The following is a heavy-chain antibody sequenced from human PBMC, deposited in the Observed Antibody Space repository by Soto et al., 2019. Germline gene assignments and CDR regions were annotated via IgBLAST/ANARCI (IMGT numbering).Heavy chain of an antibody. J-gene: IGHJ5*02. V-gene: IGHV3-7*01. Sequence: GGSLRLSCAASGFTFTNYWMSWVRQAPGKGLEWMANIKQDGSEKYYVDSVKGRFTISRDNAKKSLDLQMNSLRAEDTAMYYCARQGGSGWYAPEGQGTLVTVSS. CDR1: GFTFTNYW. CDR2: IKQDGSEK. D-gene: IGHD6-19*01. CDR3: ARQGGSGWYAP.